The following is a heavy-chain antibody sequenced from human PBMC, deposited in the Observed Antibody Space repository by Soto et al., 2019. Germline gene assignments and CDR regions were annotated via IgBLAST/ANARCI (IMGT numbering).Heavy chain of an antibody. D-gene: IGHD3-3*01. CDR2: IVVGSGNT. V-gene: IGHV1-58*01. CDR1: GFTFTSSA. J-gene: IGHJ6*02. Sequence: SVKVSCKASGFTFTSSAVQWVRQARGQRLEWIGWIVVGSGNTNYAQKFQERVTITRDMSTSTAYMELSSLRSEDTAVYYCAAAPEILRFLEWLPDLYYYYGMDVWGQGTTVTVSS. CDR3: AAAPEILRFLEWLPDLYYYYGMDV.